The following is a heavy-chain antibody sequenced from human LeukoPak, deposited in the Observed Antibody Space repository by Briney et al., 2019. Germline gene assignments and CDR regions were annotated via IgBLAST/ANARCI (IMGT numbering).Heavy chain of an antibody. Sequence: NPSETLSLTCAVYGGSFSGYYWSWIRQPPGKGLEWIGEINHSGSTNYNPSLKSRVTISVDTSKNQFSLKLSSATAADTAVYYCARVQLWSLYYYYYGMDVWGQGTTVTVSS. V-gene: IGHV4-34*01. D-gene: IGHD5-18*01. CDR3: ARVQLWSLYYYYYGMDV. J-gene: IGHJ6*02. CDR1: GGSFSGYY. CDR2: INHSGST.